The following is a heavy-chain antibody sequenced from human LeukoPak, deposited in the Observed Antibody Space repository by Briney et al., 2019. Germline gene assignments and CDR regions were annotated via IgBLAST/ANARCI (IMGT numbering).Heavy chain of an antibody. CDR3: AKSGVVRYYYYYYMDV. CDR2: ISSSGGST. CDR1: GFTFSSYA. D-gene: IGHD3-22*01. V-gene: IGHV3-23*01. Sequence: GGSLRLSCAASGFTFSSYAMSWVRQAPGKGLEWVSAISSSGGSTYYADSVKGRFTISRDNSKNTLYLQMNSLRAEDTAVYYCAKSGVVRYYYYYYMDVWGKGTTVTVSS. J-gene: IGHJ6*03.